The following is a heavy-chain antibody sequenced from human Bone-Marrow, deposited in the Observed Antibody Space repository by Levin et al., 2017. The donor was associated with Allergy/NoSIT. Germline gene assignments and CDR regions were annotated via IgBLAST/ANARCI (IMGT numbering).Heavy chain of an antibody. CDR1: GFSFSGYT. J-gene: IGHJ4*02. CDR2: ISYDGSHR. D-gene: IGHD6-13*01. CDR3: ANDPSRLAEAGRLDC. V-gene: IGHV3-30*18. Sequence: RTGGSLRLSCAASGFSFSGYTMHWVRQAPGKGLEWVAVISYDGSHRYYADSVKGRFTISSDNSQNTVYLQMNSLRAEDTAMYYCANDPSRLAEAGRLDCRGQGALVTVSS.